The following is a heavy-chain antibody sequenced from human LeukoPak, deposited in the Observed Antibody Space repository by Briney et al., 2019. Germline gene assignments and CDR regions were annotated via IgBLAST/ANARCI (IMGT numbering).Heavy chain of an antibody. V-gene: IGHV1-2*02. J-gene: IGHJ5*02. Sequence: ASVKVSCKASGYTFTSYYMHWVRQAPGQGLEWMGWINPNSGGTNYAQKFQGRVTMTRDTSISTAYMELSRLRSDDTAVYYCARDSGLVLMVYAIGSWFDPWGQGTLVTVSS. CDR1: GYTFTSYY. D-gene: IGHD2-8*01. CDR2: INPNSGGT. CDR3: ARDSGLVLMVYAIGSWFDP.